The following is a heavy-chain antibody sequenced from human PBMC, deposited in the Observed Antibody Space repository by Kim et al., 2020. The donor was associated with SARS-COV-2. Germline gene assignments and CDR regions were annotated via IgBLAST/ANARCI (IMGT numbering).Heavy chain of an antibody. J-gene: IGHJ4*02. CDR2: ISSSSSTI. CDR1: GFTFSSYS. CDR3: ARDRPARCSGGSCSDFDY. V-gene: IGHV3-48*04. D-gene: IGHD2-15*01. Sequence: GGSLRLSCAASGFTFSSYSMNWVRQAPGKGLEWVSYISSSSSTIYYADSVKGRFTISRDNAKNSLYLQMNSLRAEDTAVYYCARDRPARCSGGSCSDFDYWGQGTLVTVSS.